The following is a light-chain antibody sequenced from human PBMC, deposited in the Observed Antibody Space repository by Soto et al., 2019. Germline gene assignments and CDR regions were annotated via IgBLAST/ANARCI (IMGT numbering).Light chain of an antibody. V-gene: IGLV2-23*03. CDR2: EGS. CDR3: CSYAGGGTFYV. Sequence: QSALTQPASVSGSPGQSITISCIGTSSDVGSYNLVSWYQQHPGKAPKLMIYEGSKRPSGVSNRFSGSKSGNAASLTISGLQAEDEADYYCCSYAGGGTFYVFGTGTKVTVL. CDR1: SSDVGSYNL. J-gene: IGLJ1*01.